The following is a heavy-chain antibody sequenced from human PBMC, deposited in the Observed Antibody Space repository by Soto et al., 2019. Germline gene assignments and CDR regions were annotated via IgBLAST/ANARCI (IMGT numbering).Heavy chain of an antibody. J-gene: IGHJ4*02. V-gene: IGHV3-49*03. CDR3: TRPEPLAAALAN. D-gene: IGHD6-13*01. Sequence: LRLSCTASGFTFGDYAMSWFRQAPGKGLEWVGFIRSKAYGGTTEYAASVKGRFTISRDDSKSIAYLQMNSLKTEDTAVYYCTRPEPLAAALANWGQGTLVTVSS. CDR2: IRSKAYGGTT. CDR1: GFTFGDYA.